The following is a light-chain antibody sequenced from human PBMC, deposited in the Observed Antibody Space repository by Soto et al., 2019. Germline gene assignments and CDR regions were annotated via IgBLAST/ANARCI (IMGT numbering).Light chain of an antibody. CDR3: QQSYSTWWT. Sequence: DIQMTQSPSTLSASVGDRVTITCRASQSISSWLAWYQRKPGKAPKLLIYKASNLESGVPSRFSGSGSGTDFTLTISSLQPEDFATYYCQQSYSTWWTFGQGTKVDIK. CDR1: QSISSW. J-gene: IGKJ1*01. CDR2: KAS. V-gene: IGKV1-5*03.